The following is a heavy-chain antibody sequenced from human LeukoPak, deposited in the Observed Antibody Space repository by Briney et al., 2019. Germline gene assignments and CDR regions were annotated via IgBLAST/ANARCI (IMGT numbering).Heavy chain of an antibody. Sequence: SGGSLRLSCAASGFTFSSYEMNWVRQAPGKGLEWVSYISTSGSTIYYADSVKGRFTISRDNAKNSLYLQMTSLGAEDTAVYYCANFRSAAYCGGDSVFCGYWGQGTLVTVSS. CDR3: ANFRSAAYCGGDSVFCGY. J-gene: IGHJ4*02. V-gene: IGHV3-48*03. CDR1: GFTFSSYE. D-gene: IGHD2-21*02. CDR2: ISTSGSTI.